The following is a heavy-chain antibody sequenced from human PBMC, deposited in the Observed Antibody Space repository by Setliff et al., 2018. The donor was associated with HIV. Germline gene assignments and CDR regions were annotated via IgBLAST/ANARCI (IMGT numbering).Heavy chain of an antibody. V-gene: IGHV3-23*01. J-gene: IGHJ4*02. CDR3: AKGYFDWLRAGTFDY. CDR2: ISGSGGST. Sequence: SCVASGFRFRGHAMNWVRQAPGKGLEWVSVISGSGGSTFYADSVKGRFTISRDNSKNTVYLQMNSLRAEDTAVYYCAKGYFDWLRAGTFDYWGQGSLVTVSS. D-gene: IGHD3-9*01. CDR1: GFRFRGHA.